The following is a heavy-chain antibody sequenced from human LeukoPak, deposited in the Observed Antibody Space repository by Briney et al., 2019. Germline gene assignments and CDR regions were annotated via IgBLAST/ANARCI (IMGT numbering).Heavy chain of an antibody. CDR1: GFTSSSYW. CDR3: TKFSLRGTYSFDH. Sequence: GGSLRLSCAASGFTSSSYWMTWVRQAPGKGLEWVANIKQDGNEKYYVDSVKGRFTISRDNAKNSLYLQMNSLRAEDTAVYYCTKFSLRGTYSFDHWGQGTLVTVSS. D-gene: IGHD1-26*01. J-gene: IGHJ4*02. CDR2: IKQDGNEK. V-gene: IGHV3-7*03.